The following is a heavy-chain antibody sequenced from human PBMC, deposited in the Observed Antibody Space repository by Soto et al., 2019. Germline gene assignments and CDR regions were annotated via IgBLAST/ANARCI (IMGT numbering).Heavy chain of an antibody. D-gene: IGHD3-3*01. CDR1: DLYIVGYY. J-gene: IGHJ6*02. Sequence: PSVTKPLSCTFYDLYIVGYYWTLIRQPAGKGLEWIGRMYISGSTNYNPSLKSRVTMSVDTSKSHFSLKLRSVTAADTAVYYCASDQINLNVFDFWGQGNTVTVS. V-gene: IGHV4-4*07. CDR3: ASDQINLNVFDF. CDR2: MYISGST.